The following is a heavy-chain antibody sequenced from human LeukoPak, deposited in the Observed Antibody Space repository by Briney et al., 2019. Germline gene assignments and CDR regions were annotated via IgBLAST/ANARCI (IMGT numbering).Heavy chain of an antibody. V-gene: IGHV4-39*07. CDR2: IYYSGST. D-gene: IGHD6-19*01. J-gene: IGHJ4*02. CDR3: ADGYSSGWEPFDY. CDR1: GGSISSSSYY. Sequence: PSETLSLTCTVSGGSISSSSYYWGWIRQPPGKGLEWIGSIYYSGSTYYNPSLKSRVTISVDTSKNQFSLKLSSVTAADTAVYYCADGYSSGWEPFDYWGQGTLVTVSS.